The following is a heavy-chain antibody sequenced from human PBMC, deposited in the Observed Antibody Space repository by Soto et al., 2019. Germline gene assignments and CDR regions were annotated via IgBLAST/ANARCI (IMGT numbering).Heavy chain of an antibody. Sequence: QVQLVQSGAEVKKPGSSVKVSCKASGGTFSSYAISWVRQAPGQGLEWMGGIIPIFGTANYAQKFQGCVRLTANEATGTADMELSSLRSEDTAVYDCARGLRGIQLWFDWFDPWGQGTLVTVSS. CDR1: GGTFSSYA. CDR2: IIPIFGTA. V-gene: IGHV1-69*12. J-gene: IGHJ5*02. CDR3: ARGLRGIQLWFDWFDP. D-gene: IGHD5-18*01.